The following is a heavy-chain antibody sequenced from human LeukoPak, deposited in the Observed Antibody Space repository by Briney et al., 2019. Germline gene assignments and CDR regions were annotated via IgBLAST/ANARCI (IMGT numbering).Heavy chain of an antibody. CDR2: MYHSGST. D-gene: IGHD1-26*01. V-gene: IGHV4-38-2*01. Sequence: SETLSLTCAVSGYSISNGYYWGWIRQPPGKGLEWIGSMYHSGSTYYNPSLKSRVTISVDTSKNQFSLKVASVTAADTAVYFCARTQSSGIVGATTQFEYWGQGTLVTVSS. J-gene: IGHJ4*02. CDR3: ARTQSSGIVGATTQFEY. CDR1: GYSISNGYY.